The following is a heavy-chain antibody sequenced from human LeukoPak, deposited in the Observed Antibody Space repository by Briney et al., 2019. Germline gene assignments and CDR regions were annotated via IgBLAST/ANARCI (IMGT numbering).Heavy chain of an antibody. CDR1: GFTFSTYW. CDR2: IKQDGREK. CDR3: ARDEGILTAYYFH. J-gene: IGHJ4*02. D-gene: IGHD3-9*01. V-gene: IGHV3-7*03. Sequence: GGSLRLSCAASGFTFSTYWMTWVRQAPGKGLKWVANIKQDGREKYYVDSVKGRFTVSRDNGKNSLYLQMNSLRAEDTAVYYCARDEGILTAYYFHWGQGTLVTVSS.